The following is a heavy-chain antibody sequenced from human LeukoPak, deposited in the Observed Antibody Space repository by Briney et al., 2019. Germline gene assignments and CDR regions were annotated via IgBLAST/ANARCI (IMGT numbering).Heavy chain of an antibody. D-gene: IGHD4-17*01. J-gene: IGHJ3*02. Sequence: PGGSLRLSCAASGFTFSSYGMHWVRQAPGKGLEWVAFIRYDGSNTYYADSVKGRFTISRDNSKNTLDLQMNSLRAEDTAVYYCAKGHHVSGDYDEGVFDIWGQGTMVTVSS. CDR2: IRYDGSNT. CDR3: AKGHHVSGDYDEGVFDI. V-gene: IGHV3-30*02. CDR1: GFTFSSYG.